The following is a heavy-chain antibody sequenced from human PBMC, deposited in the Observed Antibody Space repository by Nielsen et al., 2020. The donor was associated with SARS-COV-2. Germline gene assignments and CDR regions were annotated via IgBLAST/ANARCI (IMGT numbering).Heavy chain of an antibody. D-gene: IGHD2-15*01. CDR2: IYYSGST. J-gene: IGHJ4*02. CDR1: GGSISSSSYY. V-gene: IGHV4-39*01. Sequence: GSLRLSCTVSGGSISSSSYYWGWIRQPPGKGLEWIGSIYYSGSTYYNPSLKSRVTISVDTSKNQFSLKLSSVTAADTAVYYCARHAGGRRYFDYWGQGTLVTVSS. CDR3: ARHAGGRRYFDY.